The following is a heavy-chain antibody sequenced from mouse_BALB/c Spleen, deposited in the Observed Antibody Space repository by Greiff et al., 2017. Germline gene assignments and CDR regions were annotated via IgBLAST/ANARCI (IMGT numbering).Heavy chain of an antibody. Sequence: DVKLVESGGGLVKPGGSLKLSCAASGFTFSDYYMYWVRQTPEKRLEWVAYISSGSSTIYYADTVKGRFTISRDNPKNTLFLQMTSLRSEDTAMYYCARGGNYFDYWGQGTTLTVSS. CDR1: GFTFSDYY. V-gene: IGHV5-17*01. CDR3: ARGGNYFDY. CDR2: ISSGSSTI. J-gene: IGHJ2*01.